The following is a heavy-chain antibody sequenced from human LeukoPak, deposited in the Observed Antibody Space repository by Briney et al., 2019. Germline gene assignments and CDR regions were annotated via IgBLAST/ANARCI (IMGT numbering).Heavy chain of an antibody. J-gene: IGHJ3*02. CDR1: GGSISSSSYY. D-gene: IGHD6-25*01. CDR3: ARFHLVAAARLVSPVLDAFDI. V-gene: IGHV4-39*01. CDR2: IYYSGST. Sequence: SETLSLTCTVSGGSISSSSYYWGWIRQPPGKGLEWIGSIYYSGSTYYNPSLKSRVTISVDTSKNQFSLKLSSVTAADTAVYYCARFHLVAAARLVSPVLDAFDIWGQVTMVTVSS.